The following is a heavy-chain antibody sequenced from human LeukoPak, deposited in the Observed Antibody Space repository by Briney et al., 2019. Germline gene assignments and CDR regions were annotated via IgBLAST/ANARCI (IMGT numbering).Heavy chain of an antibody. J-gene: IGHJ4*02. D-gene: IGHD3-10*01. CDR1: GFTFSSYG. V-gene: IGHV3-NL1*01. CDR3: TRWFGSGFFDY. CDR2: IYSDGTT. Sequence: QPGRSLRLSCAASGFTFSSYGMHWVRQAPGKGLEWVSVIYSDGTTYYADSVKGRFTISRDNSKNTLYLQMSSLRAEDTAVYYCTRWFGSGFFDYWGQGTLVTVSS.